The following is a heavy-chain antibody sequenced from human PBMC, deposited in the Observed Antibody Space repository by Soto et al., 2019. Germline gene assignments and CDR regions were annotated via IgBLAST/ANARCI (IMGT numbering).Heavy chain of an antibody. CDR3: AISTEPQGWITIIVLATFDY. Sequence: QVKLVQSGAEVKKPGASVKVSCRASGYTFTSYGISWVRQAPGQGLEWMGWISAYNGNTHYAQKLQGRVTMTAVTSPSTAYMELRSLRSDDTAVYYCAISTEPQGWITIIVLATFDYWGQGTLVTVSS. D-gene: IGHD3-22*01. CDR2: ISAYNGNT. J-gene: IGHJ4*02. CDR1: GYTFTSYG. V-gene: IGHV1-18*01.